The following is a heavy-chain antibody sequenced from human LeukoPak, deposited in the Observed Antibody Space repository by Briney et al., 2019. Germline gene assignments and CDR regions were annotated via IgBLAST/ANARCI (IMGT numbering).Heavy chain of an antibody. CDR3: AELGITMIGGV. CDR2: IKQDGSEK. J-gene: IGHJ6*04. V-gene: IGHV3-7*01. D-gene: IGHD3-10*02. CDR1: GFTFSSSY. Sequence: GGSLRLSCAVSGFTFSSSYMNWVRQAPGKGLEWVANIKQDGSEKYYVDSVKGRFTISRDNAKNSLYLQMNSLRAEDTAVYYCAELGITMIGGVWGKGTTVTISS.